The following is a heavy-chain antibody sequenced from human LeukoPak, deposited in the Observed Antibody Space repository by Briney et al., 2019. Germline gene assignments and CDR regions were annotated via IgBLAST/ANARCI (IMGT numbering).Heavy chain of an antibody. V-gene: IGHV6-1*01. J-gene: IGHJ4*02. CDR1: GDSVSTASNA. CDR3: ARTLIAVAGTGFDY. CDR2: TYYNSKWYT. Sequence: SQTLSLTCAISGDSVSTASNAWYWIRQSPSRGLEWLGRTYYNSKWYTDYAVSVSGRTTINPDTSRNQLSLQLKSVTPEDTAVYYCARTLIAVAGTGFDYWGQGTLVTVSS. D-gene: IGHD6-19*01.